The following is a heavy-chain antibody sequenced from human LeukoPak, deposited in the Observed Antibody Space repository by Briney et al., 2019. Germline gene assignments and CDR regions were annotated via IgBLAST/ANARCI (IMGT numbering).Heavy chain of an antibody. V-gene: IGHV3-21*01. D-gene: IGHD2-2*01. CDR2: ISGSNSYI. CDR3: ARGQCYDWFDP. J-gene: IGHJ5*02. Sequence: PGGSLTLSCTVSGFTFSTYSKNWVRHAPGKGLEWVSSISGSNSYIYYADSVRGRLTISRDNAKNSLYLQMNSLRAEDTAVYYCARGQCYDWFDPWGQGTLVTVSS. CDR1: GFTFSTYS.